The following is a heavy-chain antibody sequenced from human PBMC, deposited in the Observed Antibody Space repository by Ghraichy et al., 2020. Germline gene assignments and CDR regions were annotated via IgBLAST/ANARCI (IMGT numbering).Heavy chain of an antibody. J-gene: IGHJ5*02. CDR1: GGSISGYY. CDR2: IYSSGST. D-gene: IGHD3-10*01. V-gene: IGHV4-4*07. Sequence: SETLSLTCTVSGGSISGYYWSWIRQPAGKGLEWIGRIYSSGSTNYNPSLKSRVTMSVDTSKNQFSLKLSSVTAADTAVYYCARLLYFGESMGGWFDPWGQGTLVTVSS. CDR3: ARLLYFGESMGGWFDP.